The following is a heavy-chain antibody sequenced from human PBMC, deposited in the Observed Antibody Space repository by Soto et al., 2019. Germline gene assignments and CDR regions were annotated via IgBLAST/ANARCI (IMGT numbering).Heavy chain of an antibody. CDR1: GGSISSGGYY. Sequence: SETLSLTCTVSGGSISSGGYYWSWIRQHPGKGLEWIGYIYYSGSTYYNPSLKSRVTISVDTSKNQFSLKLSSVTAADTAVYYCARDLRGYYDSSGYYLGYYYGMDVWGQGTTVTVSS. CDR3: ARDLRGYYDSSGYYLGYYYGMDV. D-gene: IGHD3-22*01. CDR2: IYYSGST. J-gene: IGHJ6*02. V-gene: IGHV4-31*03.